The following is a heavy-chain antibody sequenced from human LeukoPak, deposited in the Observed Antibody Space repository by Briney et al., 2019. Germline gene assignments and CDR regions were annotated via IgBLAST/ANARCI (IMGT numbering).Heavy chain of an antibody. D-gene: IGHD1-26*01. V-gene: IGHV3-66*01. CDR3: ARVIVGTTTRLDYFDY. J-gene: IGHJ4*02. CDR1: GFTVSDNY. Sequence: TGGSLRLSCAASGFTVSDNYMSWVRQAPGKGLEWVSIIYSGGNTYHADSVKGRFTVSRDNSKNTLYLQMNSLRAEDTAVYYCARVIVGTTTRLDYFDYWGQGTLVTVSS. CDR2: IYSGGNT.